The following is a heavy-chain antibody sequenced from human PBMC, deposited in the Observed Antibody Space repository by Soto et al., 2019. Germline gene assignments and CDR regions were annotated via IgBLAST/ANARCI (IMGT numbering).Heavy chain of an antibody. J-gene: IGHJ6*02. CDR2: TRDKPNSYTT. CDR1: GFTLSDYC. CDR3: ARDSSGRYAWGMDA. V-gene: IGHV3-72*01. Sequence: GGSLRLSCVASGFTLSDYCVDWVRQAPGKGLEWVGRTRDKPNSYTTEYAASVEGRFTISRDDSKNSLYLQLNSLNTEDTAVYFCARDSSGRYAWGMDAWGRGTAVTVSS. D-gene: IGHD2-2*01.